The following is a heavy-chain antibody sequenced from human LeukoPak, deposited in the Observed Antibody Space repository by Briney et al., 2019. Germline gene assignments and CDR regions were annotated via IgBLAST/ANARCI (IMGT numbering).Heavy chain of an antibody. J-gene: IGHJ4*02. D-gene: IGHD3-3*01. CDR2: ISSNGGST. CDR3: ARGEYYDFWSGPFDY. CDR1: GFTFSSYA. Sequence: PGGSLRLSCAASGFTFSSYAMHWVRQAPGKGLEYVSAISSNGGSTYYANSVKGRFTISRDNSKNTLYLQMGSLRAEDMAVYYCARGEYYDFWSGPFDYWGQGTLVTVSS. V-gene: IGHV3-64*01.